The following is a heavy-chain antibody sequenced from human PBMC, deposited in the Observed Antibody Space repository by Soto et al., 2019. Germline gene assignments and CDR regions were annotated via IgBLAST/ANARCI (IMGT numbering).Heavy chain of an antibody. Sequence: QVHLVESGGGVVQPGGSLRLSCTASGFTFTNYGIHWVRQAPGKGLEWVALVSYDGGDKNYADSVKGRFTISRDNSRNTVDLQMNTLRAEDTAVYFCAEKADGDDSFDYWGQGTMVTVSS. CDR3: AEKADGDDSFDY. CDR1: GFTFTNYG. D-gene: IGHD4-17*01. CDR2: VSYDGGDK. J-gene: IGHJ4*03. V-gene: IGHV3-30*18.